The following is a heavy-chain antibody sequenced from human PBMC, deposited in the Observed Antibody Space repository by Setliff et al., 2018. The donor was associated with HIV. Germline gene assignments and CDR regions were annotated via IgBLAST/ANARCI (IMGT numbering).Heavy chain of an antibody. CDR1: GYSINSGYF. D-gene: IGHD2-21*02. CDR2: IYHSGST. V-gene: IGHV4-38-2*01. CDR3: ARGVPLLPPHY. Sequence: SETLSLTCDVSGYSINSGYFWGWIRQPPGKGLEWIGSIYHSGSTYDSPSLKSRVTISIDTSKSQFSLKLSSVTAADTAVYYCARGVPLLPPHYWGQGTLVTVSS. J-gene: IGHJ4*02.